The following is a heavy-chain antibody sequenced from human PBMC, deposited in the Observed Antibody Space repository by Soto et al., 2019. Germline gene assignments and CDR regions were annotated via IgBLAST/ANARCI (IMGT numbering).Heavy chain of an antibody. Sequence: QVQLQESGPGLVKPSETLSLTCTVSGGSISSYYWSWIRQPPGKGLEWIGYIYYSGSTNYTPSLNSLVPIAADTSINPSSPPLRSVPAADTAVYSCPRAYGDYVFAYWRQGTLVTVSS. CDR3: PRAYGDYVFAY. V-gene: IGHV4-59*01. J-gene: IGHJ4*02. CDR2: IYYSGST. D-gene: IGHD4-17*01. CDR1: GGSISSYY.